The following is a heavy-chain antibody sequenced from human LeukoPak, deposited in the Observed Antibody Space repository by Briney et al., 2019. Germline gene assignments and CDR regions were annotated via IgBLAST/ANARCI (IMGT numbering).Heavy chain of an antibody. V-gene: IGHV4-39*07. CDR3: ASQESGSYSDFYYYYMDV. CDR2: IYYSGST. J-gene: IGHJ6*03. Sequence: SETLSLTCTVSGGSISSSSYYWGWIRQPPGKGLEWIGSIYYSGSTYYNPSLESRVTISLDTSKNQFSLKLSSVTAADTAVYYCASQESGSYSDFYYYYMDVWGKGTTVTVSS. CDR1: GGSISSSSYY. D-gene: IGHD1-26*01.